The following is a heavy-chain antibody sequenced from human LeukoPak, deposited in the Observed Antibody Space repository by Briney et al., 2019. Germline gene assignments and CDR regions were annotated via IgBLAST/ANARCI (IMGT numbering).Heavy chain of an antibody. V-gene: IGHV1-2*02. CDR3: AREISGYSDY. CDR2: INANSGDT. J-gene: IGHJ4*02. CDR1: GYTFAGYY. Sequence: ASVKVSCKASGYTFAGYYMHWVRQAPGQGLEWMGWINANSGDTKYAQKFQGRVTMTRDTSMSTAYMELSRLRSDDTAMYYCAREISGYSDYWGQGTLVTVSS. D-gene: IGHD3-22*01.